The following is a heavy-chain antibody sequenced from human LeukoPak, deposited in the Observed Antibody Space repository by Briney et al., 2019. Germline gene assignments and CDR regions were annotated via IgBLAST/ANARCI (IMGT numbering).Heavy chain of an antibody. J-gene: IGHJ4*02. D-gene: IGHD3-22*01. CDR1: GFTFNSYA. CDR3: AKGSYYDSSGSFYFDY. CDR2: ITGITSAT. Sequence: GGSLRLSCAASGFTFNSYAMSWVRQAPGKGLEWVSSITGITSATKYADSVKGRFTISRDNSKNTLYVQVNSLGTEDTAAYYCAKGSYYDSSGSFYFDYWGQGTLVTVSS. V-gene: IGHV3-23*01.